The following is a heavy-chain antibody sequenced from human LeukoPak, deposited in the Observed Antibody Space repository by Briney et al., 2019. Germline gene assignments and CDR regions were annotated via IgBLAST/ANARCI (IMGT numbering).Heavy chain of an antibody. CDR1: GYTFTGYY. CDR3: ARASYYDILTGSNAFDI. V-gene: IGHV1-2*02. J-gene: IGHJ3*02. D-gene: IGHD3-9*01. Sequence: ASVKVSCKASGYTFTGYYMHWVRQAPGQGLEWMGWINPNSGGTNYAQKFQGRVTMTRDTSISTAYMELSRLRSDDTAVYYCARASYYDILTGSNAFDIWGQGTMVTVSS. CDR2: INPNSGGT.